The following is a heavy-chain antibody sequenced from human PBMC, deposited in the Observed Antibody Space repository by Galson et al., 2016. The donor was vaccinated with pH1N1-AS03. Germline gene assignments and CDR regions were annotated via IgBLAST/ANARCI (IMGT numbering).Heavy chain of an antibody. V-gene: IGHV3-48*03. D-gene: IGHD6-13*01. Sequence: SLRLSCAASGFTFSTYEMNWVRQAPGKGLEWDSYIGSSVKYYVDSVKGRFTISRDNAKNSVYLQMNSLRADDTAVYYCARAIGAAGSAWGQGTLVTVSS. J-gene: IGHJ4*02. CDR2: IGSSVK. CDR3: ARAIGAAGSA. CDR1: GFTFSTYE.